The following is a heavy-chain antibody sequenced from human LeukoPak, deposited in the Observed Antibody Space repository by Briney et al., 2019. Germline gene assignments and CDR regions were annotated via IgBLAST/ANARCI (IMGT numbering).Heavy chain of an antibody. Sequence: PGGSLRLSCAASGFTFSSYEMNWVRQAPGKGLEWVSYISSSGSTIYYADSVKGRFTISRDNARNSLYLQMNSLRVEDTGVYYCARGDDYLPFDHWGQGNLVTVSS. D-gene: IGHD2/OR15-2a*01. CDR3: ARGDDYLPFDH. CDR2: ISSSGSTI. CDR1: GFTFSSYE. V-gene: IGHV3-48*03. J-gene: IGHJ5*02.